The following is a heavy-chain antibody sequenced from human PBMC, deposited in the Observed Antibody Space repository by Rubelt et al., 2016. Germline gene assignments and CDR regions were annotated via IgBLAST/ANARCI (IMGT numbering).Heavy chain of an antibody. D-gene: IGHD4-17*01. V-gene: IGHV4-34*01. Sequence: QVQLQQWGAGLLKPSETLSLTCAVYGGSFSGYYWSWIRQSPGKGLEWIGDINHSGSTNYNPSLKSRVTISTDASKNQFPLKRTSVTAADTAVYDCARGGGYGPFLWGQGTLVTVSS. CDR3: ARGGGYGPFL. CDR1: GGSFSGYY. CDR2: INHSGST. J-gene: IGHJ4*02.